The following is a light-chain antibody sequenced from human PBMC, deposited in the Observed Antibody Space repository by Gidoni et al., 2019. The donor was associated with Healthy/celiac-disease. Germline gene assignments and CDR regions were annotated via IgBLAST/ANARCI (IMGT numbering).Light chain of an antibody. CDR3: QQYDNLPPRLT. J-gene: IGKJ4*01. Sequence: DIQMTQSPSSLSASVGDRVTITCQASQDISNYLNWYQQKPGKAPKLLIYDASNLEIGVPSRFSGSGSGTDFTFTISSLQPEDIATYYCQQYDNLPPRLTFGGGTKVEIK. CDR2: DAS. CDR1: QDISNY. V-gene: IGKV1-33*01.